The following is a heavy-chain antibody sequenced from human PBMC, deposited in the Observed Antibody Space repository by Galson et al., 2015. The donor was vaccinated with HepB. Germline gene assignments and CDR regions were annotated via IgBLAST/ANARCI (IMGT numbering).Heavy chain of an antibody. D-gene: IGHD2-2*01. V-gene: IGHV4-59*12. Sequence: LSLTCTVSVGALSSYLWTWIRQPPGKGLEWVGYINSRGSTDYNPSLKSRVSISVDTSTKQFSLRLSSVTAADTAVYYCARERVGGDFDHWGQGTPVTVSS. CDR3: ARERVGGDFDH. J-gene: IGHJ4*02. CDR1: VGALSSYL. CDR2: INSRGST.